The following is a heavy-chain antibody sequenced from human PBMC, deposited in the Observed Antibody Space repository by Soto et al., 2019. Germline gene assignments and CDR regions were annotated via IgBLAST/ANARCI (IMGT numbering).Heavy chain of an antibody. CDR3: AKPEEVVRAFDF. D-gene: IGHD6-6*01. V-gene: IGHV3-23*01. CDR2: ISGTGGAA. CDR1: GFTFGHSA. Sequence: GGSLRLSCAASGFTFGHSAMSWVRQAPGKGLEWVAAISGTGGAAYYADSVKGRFTISRDNSRNTLFLQMNSLRVDDTAIYHCAKPEEVVRAFDFWGLGTLVTVSS. J-gene: IGHJ4*02.